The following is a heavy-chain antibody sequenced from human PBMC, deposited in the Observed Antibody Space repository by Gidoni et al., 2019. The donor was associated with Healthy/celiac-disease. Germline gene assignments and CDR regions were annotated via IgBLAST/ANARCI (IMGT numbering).Heavy chain of an antibody. CDR1: GGTFSSYA. Sequence: QVQLVQSGAEVKKPGSSVKVSCKASGGTFSSYAISWVRQAPGQGLEWMGGSIHIFGKANYEQKFKGRVTITADESTSTAYMELSSLRSEDTAVYYCAREGVITFGGPLAYWGQGTLVTVSS. J-gene: IGHJ4*02. CDR3: AREGVITFGGPLAY. D-gene: IGHD3-16*01. V-gene: IGHV1-69*01. CDR2: SIHIFGKA.